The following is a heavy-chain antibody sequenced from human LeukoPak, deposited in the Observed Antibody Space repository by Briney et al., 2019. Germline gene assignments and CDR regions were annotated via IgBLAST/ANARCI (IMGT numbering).Heavy chain of an antibody. CDR3: ARAAAETGAFRDNWFDP. Sequence: GGSLRLSCAAPGFTFSNYAMSWVRQAAGKGLEWVSTISGSGDRTYYADSVKGRFTISRDNSKNTLYLQMSSLRAEDTALYYCARAAAETGAFRDNWFDPWGQGTLVTVSS. V-gene: IGHV3-23*01. D-gene: IGHD6-13*01. CDR1: GFTFSNYA. CDR2: ISGSGDRT. J-gene: IGHJ5*02.